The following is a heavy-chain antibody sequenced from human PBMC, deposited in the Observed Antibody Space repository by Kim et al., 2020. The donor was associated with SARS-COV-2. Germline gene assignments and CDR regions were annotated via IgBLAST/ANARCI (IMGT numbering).Heavy chain of an antibody. Sequence: ASVKVSCKASGYTFTTSAIHWVRQAPGQGLEWMGWINPGSGQTKYSQKFQGRVTITGDTSANTAYLELSRLRYGDTSVYYCARDVVDYGDANYFDPWGQG. V-gene: IGHV1-3*01. D-gene: IGHD4-17*01. J-gene: IGHJ5*02. CDR3: ARDVVDYGDANYFDP. CDR2: INPGSGQT. CDR1: GYTFTTSA.